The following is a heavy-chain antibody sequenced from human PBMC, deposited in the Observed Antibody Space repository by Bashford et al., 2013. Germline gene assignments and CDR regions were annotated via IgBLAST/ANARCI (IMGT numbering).Heavy chain of an antibody. J-gene: IGHJ4*02. V-gene: IGHV4-31*03. CDR1: GGSISSDGYY. CDR3: ARTFLSYSNPIFDY. Sequence: SSETLSLTCTVSGGSISSDGYYWSWIRQCPGKGLEWIGYIYYSGSPYYNPSLKSRGTISVDTSKNQLSLNLDSVTAADTAVYYCARTFLSYSNPIFDYWGQGTLVTVSS. D-gene: IGHD4-11*01. CDR2: IYYSGSP.